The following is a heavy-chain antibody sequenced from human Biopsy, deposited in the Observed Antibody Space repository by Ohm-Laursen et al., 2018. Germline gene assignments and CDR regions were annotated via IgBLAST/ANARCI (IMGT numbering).Heavy chain of an antibody. D-gene: IGHD6-13*01. CDR2: IYQTGNT. CDR1: GASINIAYY. V-gene: IGHV4-38-2*01. J-gene: IGHJ3*01. CDR3: VRVRGITPPGAFDF. Sequence: SETLSLTCAVSGASINIAYYWGWIRQPPGKGLEWIGIIYQTGNTYYNPSLKSRLTISGDASKSEFFLNLTSVTAADTAIYYCVRVRGITPPGAFDFWGQGTKVAVSS.